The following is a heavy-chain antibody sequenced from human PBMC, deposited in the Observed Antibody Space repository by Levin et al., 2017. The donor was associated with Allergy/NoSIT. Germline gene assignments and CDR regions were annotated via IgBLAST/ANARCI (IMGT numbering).Heavy chain of an antibody. D-gene: IGHD3-10*01. CDR1: GFTFSSYS. CDR2: ISSSSSYI. J-gene: IGHJ4*02. Sequence: GGSLRLSCAASGFTFSSYSMNWVRQAPGKGLEWVSSISSSSSYIYYADSVKGRFTISRDNAKNSLYLQMNSLRAEDTAVYYCARDSESWYYYGSGSYLDYWGQGTLVTVSS. V-gene: IGHV3-21*01. CDR3: ARDSESWYYYGSGSYLDY.